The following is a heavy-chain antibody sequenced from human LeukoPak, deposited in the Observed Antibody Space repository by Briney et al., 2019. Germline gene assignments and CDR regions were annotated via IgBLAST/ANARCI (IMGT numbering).Heavy chain of an antibody. CDR1: GFTFSSYW. V-gene: IGHV3-7*01. CDR3: ARAVTHSDY. CDR2: IKQDGSEK. Sequence: GGSLRLSCAASGFTFSSYWMSWVRQAPGKGLEWVANIKQDGSEKYYVDSVKGRFTISRDSAKNSAYLQMNSLRAEDTAMYYCARAVTHSDYWGQGTLVIVSS. J-gene: IGHJ4*02. D-gene: IGHD3-16*02.